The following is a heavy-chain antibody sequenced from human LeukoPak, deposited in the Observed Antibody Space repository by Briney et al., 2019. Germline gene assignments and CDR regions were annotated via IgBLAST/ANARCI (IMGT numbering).Heavy chain of an antibody. Sequence: GGSLRLSCAASGFAFTNFAMNWVRQAPGKGLEWVSSISESGDDTAYADSVKGRFTISRDNSRNTLYLQMISLRAEDTAVYYCAKQFVDVWGQGTLVTVSS. CDR3: AKQFVDV. CDR2: ISESGDDT. J-gene: IGHJ5*02. D-gene: IGHD5-24*01. CDR1: GFAFTNFA. V-gene: IGHV3-23*01.